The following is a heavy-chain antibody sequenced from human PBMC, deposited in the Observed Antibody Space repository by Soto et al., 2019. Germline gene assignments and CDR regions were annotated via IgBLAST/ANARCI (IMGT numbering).Heavy chain of an antibody. CDR2: ISWDDDK. CDR3: AQGVTGHGPVSEH. J-gene: IGHJ4*02. CDR1: GFSLTTHGVG. D-gene: IGHD3-10*01. Sequence: QITLKESGPTLVRPTRTLTLTCTFSGFSLTTHGVGVGWIRQPPGKALEWLALISWDDDKRYSSSLKNRLTITRETSKDQAVLTRTDMHPVDTATYYCAQGVTGHGPVSEHWGQGTLVTVSS. V-gene: IGHV2-5*02.